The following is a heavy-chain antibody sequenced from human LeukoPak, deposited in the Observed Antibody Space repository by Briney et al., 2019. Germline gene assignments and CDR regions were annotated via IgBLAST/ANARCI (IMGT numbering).Heavy chain of an antibody. J-gene: IGHJ4*02. V-gene: IGHV3-7*01. CDR3: VRYRGWLDY. D-gene: IGHD6-19*01. Sequence: PGGSLRLSCVASGFTFSSYWISWVRQAPGKGLEWVANIKQDGSEKYSVDSVKGRFTISRDNAKNSLYLQLNNLRAEDTAVYYCVRYRGWLDYWSQGTLVTVSS. CDR1: GFTFSSYW. CDR2: IKQDGSEK.